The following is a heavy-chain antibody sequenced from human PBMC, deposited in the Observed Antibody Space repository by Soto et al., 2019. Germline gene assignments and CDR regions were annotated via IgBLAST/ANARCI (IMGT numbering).Heavy chain of an antibody. CDR2: IYPGDSDT. V-gene: IGHV5-51*01. CDR1: GYKPSTWHNFTSYW. D-gene: IGHD6-13*01. CDR3: ARPRSSSRNYYGMDV. Sequence: PGESLKISCKGSGYKPSTWHNFTSYWIAWVRQMPGEGLEWMGIIYPGDSDTRYSPSFQGQVTISADKSISTAYLQWSSLKASDTAMYYCARPRSSSRNYYGMDVWGQGTTVTVSS. J-gene: IGHJ6*02.